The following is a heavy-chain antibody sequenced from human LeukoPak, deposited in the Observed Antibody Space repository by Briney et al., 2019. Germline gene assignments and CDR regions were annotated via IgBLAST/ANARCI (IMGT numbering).Heavy chain of an antibody. J-gene: IGHJ6*03. Sequence: SETLSLTCAVYGGSFSGYYWSWIRQPPGKGLEWIGYIYYSGSTNYNPSLKSRVTISVDTSKNQFSLKLSSVTAADTAVYYCGRLYNYYMDVWGKGTTVTVSS. V-gene: IGHV4-59*12. CDR1: GGSFSGYY. CDR3: GRLYNYYMDV. D-gene: IGHD3-10*01. CDR2: IYYSGST.